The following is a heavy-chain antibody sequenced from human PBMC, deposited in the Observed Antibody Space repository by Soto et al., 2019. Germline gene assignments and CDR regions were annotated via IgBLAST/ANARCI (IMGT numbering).Heavy chain of an antibody. Sequence: ASETLSLTCDVSDESVTSPGNYWNWIRQRPDTGLEWIGYISSGGSPFYNPSLKSRVSISLDTSKNVISLTLRSVTAADTALYYCTLNHCAGGGCYDRDYWGRGTRVTVSS. CDR2: ISSGGSP. CDR3: TLNHCAGGGCYDRDY. J-gene: IGHJ1*01. CDR1: DESVTSPGNY. D-gene: IGHD2-21*01. V-gene: IGHV4-31*11.